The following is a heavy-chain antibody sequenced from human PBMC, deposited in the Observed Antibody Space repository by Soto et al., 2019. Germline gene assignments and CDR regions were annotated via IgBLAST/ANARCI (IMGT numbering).Heavy chain of an antibody. Sequence: GGSLRLSCAASGFTFDDYTMHWVRQAPGKGLEWVSLISWDGGNTYYADSVKGRFTISRDNSKNSLYLQMNSLRTEDTALYYCAKAWASEAGRFYYCMDVWGQGTTVTVS. V-gene: IGHV3-43*01. CDR1: GFTFDDYT. J-gene: IGHJ6*02. CDR2: ISWDGGNT. D-gene: IGHD1-26*01. CDR3: AKAWASEAGRFYYCMDV.